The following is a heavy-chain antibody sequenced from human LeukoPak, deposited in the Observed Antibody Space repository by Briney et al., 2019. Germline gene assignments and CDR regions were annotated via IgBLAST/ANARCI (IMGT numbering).Heavy chain of an antibody. CDR3: ARSEYSSSWHWFDP. V-gene: IGHV1-69*02. D-gene: IGHD6-13*01. CDR1: GYIFTDYY. J-gene: IGHJ5*02. CDR2: IIPILGIA. Sequence: ASVKVSCKASGYIFTDYYMHWVRQAPGQELEWMGRIIPILGIANYAQKFQGRVTITADKSTSTAYMELSSLRSEDTAVYYCARSEYSSSWHWFDPWGQGTLVTVSS.